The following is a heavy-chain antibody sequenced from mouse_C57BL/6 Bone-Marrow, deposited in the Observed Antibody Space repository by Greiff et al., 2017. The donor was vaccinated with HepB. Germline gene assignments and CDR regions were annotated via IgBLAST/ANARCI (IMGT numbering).Heavy chain of an antibody. CDR1: GYTFTSYW. J-gene: IGHJ2*01. V-gene: IGHV1-59*01. CDR2: IVPSDSYT. CDR3: ARGLRYGSSSFFDY. Sequence: VQLQQPGAELVRPGSSVKLSCKASGYTFTSYWMHWVKQRPGQGLEWIGVIVPSDSYTNYNQKFKGKATLTVDTSSSTAYMQLSSLTSEDSAVYYCARGLRYGSSSFFDYWGQGTTLTVSS. D-gene: IGHD1-1*01.